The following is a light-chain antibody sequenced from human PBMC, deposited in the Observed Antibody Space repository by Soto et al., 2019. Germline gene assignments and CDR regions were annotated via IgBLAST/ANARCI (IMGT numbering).Light chain of an antibody. CDR3: AAWDDSLNGHV. CDR1: SSNIGSNT. CDR2: SNN. J-gene: IGLJ1*01. V-gene: IGLV1-44*01. Sequence: QSVLTQPPSASGTPGQRVTISCSGSSSNIGSNTVNWYQQLPGTAPKLLIYSNNQRPSGVPDRFSGSKSGTSASLAISGLQSEDAADYYCAAWDDSLNGHVFGTGTQLTVL.